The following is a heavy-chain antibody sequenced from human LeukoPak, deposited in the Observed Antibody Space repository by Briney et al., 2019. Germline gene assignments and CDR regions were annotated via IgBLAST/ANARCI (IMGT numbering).Heavy chain of an antibody. V-gene: IGHV1-69*13. Sequence: SVKVSCKASGYTFTSYAISWVRQAPGQGLEWMGGIIPIFGTANYAQKFQGRVTITADESTSTAYMELSSLRSEDTAVYYCARGILAVGSTTDYYYYMDVWGKGTTVTVSS. CDR1: GYTFTSYA. CDR2: IIPIFGTA. D-gene: IGHD2-2*01. J-gene: IGHJ6*03. CDR3: ARGILAVGSTTDYYYYMDV.